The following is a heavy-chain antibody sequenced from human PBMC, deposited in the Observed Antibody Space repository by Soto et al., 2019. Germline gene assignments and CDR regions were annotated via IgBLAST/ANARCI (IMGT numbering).Heavy chain of an antibody. CDR1: GGSISSSSYY. J-gene: IGHJ4*02. CDR3: GRLTGGYYFAY. Sequence: PSETLSLTCTVSGGSISSSSYYWGWIRQPPGKGLEWIGSIYYSGSTYYNPSLKSRVTISVDTSKNQFSLKLSSVTAADTAVYYCGRLTGGYYFAYWGQGTLVTVSS. V-gene: IGHV4-39*01. D-gene: IGHD3-10*01. CDR2: IYYSGST.